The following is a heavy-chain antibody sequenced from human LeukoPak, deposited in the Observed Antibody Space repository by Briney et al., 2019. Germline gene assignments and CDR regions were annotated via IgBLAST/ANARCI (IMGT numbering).Heavy chain of an antibody. CDR3: ARGNSSSLSGYFDY. V-gene: IGHV4-34*01. Sequence: SETLSLTCAVYGGSFSGYYWSWIRQPPGKGLEWIGEINHSGSTNYNPSLKSRVTISVDTSKNQFSLKLNSVTAADTAVYYCARGNSSSLSGYFDYWGQGTLVTVSS. J-gene: IGHJ4*02. D-gene: IGHD6-6*01. CDR1: GGSFSGYY. CDR2: INHSGST.